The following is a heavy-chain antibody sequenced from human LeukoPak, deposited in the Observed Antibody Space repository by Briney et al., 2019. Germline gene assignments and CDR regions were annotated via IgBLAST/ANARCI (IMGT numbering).Heavy chain of an antibody. CDR3: ARFPSGGAFDI. Sequence: GGSLRLSCAASGFTFSSYWMHWVRQAPGKGLVWVSRVNSDGSSTSYADSVKGRFTISRDNAENTLYLQMNSLGAEDTAVYYCARFPSGGAFDIWGQGTMVTVSS. D-gene: IGHD4-23*01. J-gene: IGHJ3*02. V-gene: IGHV3-74*01. CDR2: VNSDGSST. CDR1: GFTFSSYW.